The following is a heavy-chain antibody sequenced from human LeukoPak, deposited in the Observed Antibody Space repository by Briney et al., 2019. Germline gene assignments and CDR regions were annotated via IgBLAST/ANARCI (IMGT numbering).Heavy chain of an antibody. V-gene: IGHV4-59*01. D-gene: IGHD3-22*01. J-gene: IGHJ3*02. CDR3: ARVPNYYDSSGYYHDAFDI. Sequence: PSETLSLTCTVSGGSISSYYWSWIRQPPGKGLEWIGYIYYSGSTNYNPSLKSRVTISVDTSKNQFSLKLSSVTAADTAVYYCARVPNYYDSSGYYHDAFDIWGQGTMVTVSS. CDR1: GGSISSYY. CDR2: IYYSGST.